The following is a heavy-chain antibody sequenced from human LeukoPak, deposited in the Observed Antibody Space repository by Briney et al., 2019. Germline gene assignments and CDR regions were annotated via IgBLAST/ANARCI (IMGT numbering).Heavy chain of an antibody. V-gene: IGHV4-59*01. CDR3: ARATEYPGYSSGWYLFEY. CDR2: ITNRGST. D-gene: IGHD6-19*01. Sequence: PSETLSLTCTVSGGSISSFYWSWIRQPPGKGLEWTGYITNRGSTDYNPALKSRVTISVDTSKNQFSLKLSSVTAADTAVYYCARATEYPGYSSGWYLFEYWGQGTLITVSS. J-gene: IGHJ4*02. CDR1: GGSISSFY.